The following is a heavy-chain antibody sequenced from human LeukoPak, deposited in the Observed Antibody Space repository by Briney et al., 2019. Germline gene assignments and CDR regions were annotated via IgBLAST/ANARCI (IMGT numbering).Heavy chain of an antibody. CDR1: AFTFSTYA. CDR3: AKGVLTGYYRTYDP. CDR2: ISDSSSNT. J-gene: IGHJ5*02. V-gene: IGHV3-23*01. D-gene: IGHD3-9*01. Sequence: GGSLRLSCAASAFTFSTYAMSWVRRAPGKGLEWVSTISDSSSNTYYADSVKGRFTISRDNSKNTLYLQMNSPRAEDTAIYYCAKGVLTGYYRTYDPWGQGTLATVSS.